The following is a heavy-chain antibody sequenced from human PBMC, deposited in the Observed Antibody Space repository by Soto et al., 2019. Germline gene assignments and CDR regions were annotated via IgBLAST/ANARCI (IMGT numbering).Heavy chain of an antibody. CDR2: INPSGGST. Sequence: ASVKVSGKASGYTFASYYMHWVRQAPGQGPEWMGIINPSGGSTTYAQKFQGRVTMTRDTSTSTVYMELSSLRSEDTAVYYCAGEEVAATQGDYYHYYGMDVWGQGTTVTVSS. D-gene: IGHD2-15*01. CDR3: AGEEVAATQGDYYHYYGMDV. CDR1: GYTFASYY. V-gene: IGHV1-46*01. J-gene: IGHJ6*02.